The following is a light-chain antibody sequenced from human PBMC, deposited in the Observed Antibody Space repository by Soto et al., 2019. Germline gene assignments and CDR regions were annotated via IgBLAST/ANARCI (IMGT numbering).Light chain of an antibody. CDR2: SVS. CDR3: QQSSSGPFT. CDR1: QSISTY. V-gene: IGKV1-39*01. Sequence: DIQMTQSPDSLSASVGDRVTITCRASQSISTYLHWYQQKPGKAPKLLVHSVSNLQSGVPSRFTGSGSGTDFTLTISSLQPEDFATYFCQQSSSGPFTFDQGTKLEI. J-gene: IGKJ2*01.